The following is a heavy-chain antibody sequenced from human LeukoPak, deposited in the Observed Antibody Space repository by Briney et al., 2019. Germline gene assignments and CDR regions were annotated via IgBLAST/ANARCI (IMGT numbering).Heavy chain of an antibody. D-gene: IGHD6-19*01. CDR3: ARVRQQWLVYFDY. Sequence: GGSLRLSCAASGFTFSSYWMSWVRQAPGKGLEWVANIKQDGSEKYYVDSVKGRFTISRDNAKNSLYLQMNSLRAEDTAVYYCARVRQQWLVYFDYWGQGTLVTVSS. CDR2: IKQDGSEK. J-gene: IGHJ4*02. CDR1: GFTFSSYW. V-gene: IGHV3-7*01.